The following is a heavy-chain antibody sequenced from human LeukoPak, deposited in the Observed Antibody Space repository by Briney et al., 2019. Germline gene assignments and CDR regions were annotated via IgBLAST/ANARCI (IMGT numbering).Heavy chain of an antibody. Sequence: GGSLRLSCAASGFTFSSYWMHWVRQAPGKGLAWVSRINSDGSSTSYADSVKGRFTISRDNAKNTLYLQMNSLRAEDTAVYYCARVLGSYYYGSGSYFVYFDYWGQGTLVTVSS. CDR1: GFTFSSYW. V-gene: IGHV3-74*01. J-gene: IGHJ4*02. CDR2: INSDGSST. D-gene: IGHD3-10*01. CDR3: ARVLGSYYYGSGSYFVYFDY.